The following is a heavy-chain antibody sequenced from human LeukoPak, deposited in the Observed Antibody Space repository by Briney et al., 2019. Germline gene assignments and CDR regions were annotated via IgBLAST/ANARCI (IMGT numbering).Heavy chain of an antibody. CDR1: GFTFSSYW. V-gene: IGHV3-7*05. Sequence: PGGSLRLSCAASGFTFSSYWMSWVRQAPGTGLEWVAHMKEDGGDIHYVDSVKGRFTISRDNAQNSLYLQMNSLRAEDTAVYFCARDIGYHTFDYWGQGTLVTVSS. CDR2: MKEDGGDI. CDR3: ARDIGYHTFDY. J-gene: IGHJ4*02. D-gene: IGHD5-12*01.